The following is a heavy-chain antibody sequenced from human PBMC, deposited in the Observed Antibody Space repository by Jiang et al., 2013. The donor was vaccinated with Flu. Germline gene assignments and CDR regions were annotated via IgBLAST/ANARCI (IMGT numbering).Heavy chain of an antibody. CDR2: ISYSGST. Sequence: GLVKPSETLSLTCTVSGGSISNYYWSWIRQPPGKGLEWIGYISYSGSTTDNPSLKSRLTISVDTFRNQFSLRLNFVTAADTAVYYCARIVLDSSGWYHFDYWGQGTLVTVSS. CDR3: ARIVLDSSGWYHFDY. V-gene: IGHV4-59*01. CDR1: GGSISNYY. J-gene: IGHJ4*02. D-gene: IGHD6-19*01.